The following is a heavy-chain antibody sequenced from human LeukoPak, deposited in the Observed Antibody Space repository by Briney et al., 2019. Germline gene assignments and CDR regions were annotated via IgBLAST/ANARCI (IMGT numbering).Heavy chain of an antibody. J-gene: IGHJ4*02. D-gene: IGHD3-22*01. CDR1: GYTFTGYY. V-gene: IGHV1-2*02. CDR2: INPNSGGT. CDR3: ARGPYYDSSGYYYFDY. Sequence: ASVKVSCKASGYTFTGYYMHWVRQAPGQGLEWMGWINPNSGGTNYAQKFQGRVTMTRDTSISTAYMELSRLRSDDTAVYYCARGPYYDSSGYYYFDYWGQGTLVTVSS.